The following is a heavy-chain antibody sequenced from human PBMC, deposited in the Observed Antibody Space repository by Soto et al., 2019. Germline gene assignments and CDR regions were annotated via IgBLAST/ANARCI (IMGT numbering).Heavy chain of an antibody. V-gene: IGHV3-23*01. D-gene: IGHD6-19*01. CDR3: AKRYSSAWEAGMAV. CDR2: IGGAGNDI. Sequence: EMQVLESGGGLVQPGGSLRLSCAASGFAFSNFHMNWVRQAPGKGLQWVSTIGGAGNDIHYADSVKGRFTVSRDNSKNTLLLQMDGLRDDDTAISYCAKRYSSAWEAGMAVWGRGTTVTVSS. CDR1: GFAFSNFH. J-gene: IGHJ6*02.